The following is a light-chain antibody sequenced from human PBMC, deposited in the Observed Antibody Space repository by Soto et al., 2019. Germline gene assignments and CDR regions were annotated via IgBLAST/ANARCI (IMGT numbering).Light chain of an antibody. J-gene: IGKJ1*01. CDR3: QQYNVYSPWT. CDR1: QSISSW. Sequence: DIQMTQSPSTLSASVGDRVTITCRASQSISSWLAWYQQKPGKAPKLLIYDASTLGSGVPSRFSGSGYGTEFTLTIPSLQPDDFATYYCQQYNVYSPWTFGQGTKVDIK. CDR2: DAS. V-gene: IGKV1-5*01.